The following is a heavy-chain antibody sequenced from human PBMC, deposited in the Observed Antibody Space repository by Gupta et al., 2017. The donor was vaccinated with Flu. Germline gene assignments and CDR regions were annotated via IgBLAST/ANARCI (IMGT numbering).Heavy chain of an antibody. CDR2: ISSSSRTI. CDR3: ARVYECWSGYHVGMDV. J-gene: IGHJ6*02. D-gene: IGHD3-3*01. CDR1: GFTFSSYS. Sequence: EVQLVESGGGLVQPGGSRGLSCAASGFTFSSYSMNWVSQAPRKGLGVVSYISSSSRTIYDADSVKGRFTNSRDKVKNSLYLQMNRLRDEDTAVVYCARVYECWSGYHVGMDVWGQGTTVTVSS. V-gene: IGHV3-48*02.